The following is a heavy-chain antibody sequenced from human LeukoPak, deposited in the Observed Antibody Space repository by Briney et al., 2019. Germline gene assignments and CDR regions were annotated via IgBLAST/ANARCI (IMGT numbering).Heavy chain of an antibody. J-gene: IGHJ5*02. CDR2: ISWNSGSI. CDR1: GFTFDDYA. D-gene: IGHD1-1*01. CDR3: AKDARDGTFDP. Sequence: GGSLRLSCAASGFTFDDYAMHWVRQAPGKGLEWVSSISWNSGSIGYADSVKGRFTISRDNAKNSLYLQMNSLRAEDTALYYCAKDARDGTFDPWGQGTLVTVSS. V-gene: IGHV3-9*01.